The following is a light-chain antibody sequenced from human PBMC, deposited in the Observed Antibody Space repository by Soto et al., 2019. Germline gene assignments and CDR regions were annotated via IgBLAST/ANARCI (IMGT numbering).Light chain of an antibody. CDR1: QSVSGSY. J-gene: IGKJ4*01. CDR3: QQYGSPPLT. CDR2: GAS. Sequence: EIVLMQSPGTLSLSPGERATVSCRASQSVSGSYLAWYQQKPGQAPRLLIYGASSRATGIPDRFSGSGSGTDFALTISRLEPEDFAVYYCQQYGSPPLTFGRGTKVDIK. V-gene: IGKV3-20*01.